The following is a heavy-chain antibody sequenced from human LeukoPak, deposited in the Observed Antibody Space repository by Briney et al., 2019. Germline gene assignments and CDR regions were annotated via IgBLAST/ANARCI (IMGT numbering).Heavy chain of an antibody. J-gene: IGHJ4*02. Sequence: KPSETLSLTCTVSGGSISSYYWSWIRQPAGKGLEWIGRIYTSGSTNYNPSLKSRVTMSVDTSKNQFSLKLSSVTAADTAVCYCARDLGYSGYENFDYWGQGTLVTVSS. CDR1: GGSISSYY. CDR2: IYTSGST. CDR3: ARDLGYSGYENFDY. V-gene: IGHV4-4*07. D-gene: IGHD5-12*01.